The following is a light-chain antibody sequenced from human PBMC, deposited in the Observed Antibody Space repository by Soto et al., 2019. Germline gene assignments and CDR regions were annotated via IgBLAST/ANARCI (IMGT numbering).Light chain of an antibody. J-gene: IGKJ3*01. CDR1: QSISSN. CDR3: QQYDTWPPFT. Sequence: EIVMTQSPATLSVSPGERATLSCWASQSISSNLAWYQQKPGQSPRLLIFGASTRAAGIPARFSGSGSGTEFTLTISRLQSEDFALYYCQQYDTWPPFTFGPGTKVDIK. V-gene: IGKV3-15*01. CDR2: GAS.